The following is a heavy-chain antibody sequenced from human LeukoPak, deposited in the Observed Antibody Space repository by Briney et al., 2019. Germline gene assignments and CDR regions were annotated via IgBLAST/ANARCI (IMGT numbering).Heavy chain of an antibody. J-gene: IGHJ3*02. CDR3: AREGLLSSWEYEPHAFDI. D-gene: IGHD3-10*01. Sequence: GGSLRLSCAASGFTFSSYSMNWVRQAPGKGLEWVSSISSSSSYIYYADSVKGRFTISRDNAKNSLYLQMNSLRAEDTAVYYCAREGLLSSWEYEPHAFDIWGQGTMVTVSS. CDR1: GFTFSSYS. V-gene: IGHV3-21*01. CDR2: ISSSSSYI.